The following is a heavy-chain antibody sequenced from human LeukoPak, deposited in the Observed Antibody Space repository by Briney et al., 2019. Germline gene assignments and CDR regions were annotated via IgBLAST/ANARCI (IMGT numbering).Heavy chain of an antibody. CDR3: ARVQGARAHNFDY. V-gene: IGHV3-21*01. J-gene: IGHJ4*02. CDR1: GFTFSSYS. CDR2: ISSSSSYI. D-gene: IGHD1-26*01. Sequence: GGSLRLSCAASGFTFSSYSMNWVRQAPGKGLEWVSSISSSSSYIHYADSVKGRFTISRDNAKNSLYLQMNSLRAEDTAVYYYARVQGARAHNFDYWGQGTLVTVSS.